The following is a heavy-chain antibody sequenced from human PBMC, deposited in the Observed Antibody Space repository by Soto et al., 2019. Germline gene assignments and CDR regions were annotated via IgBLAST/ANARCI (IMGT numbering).Heavy chain of an antibody. D-gene: IGHD6-13*01. CDR3: ARHRGAGKVGIAAAALRGAYYYYGMDV. V-gene: IGHV4-39*01. CDR2: IYYSGST. CDR1: GGSISSSSYY. Sequence: PSETLSLTCTVSGGSISSSSYYWGWIRQPPGKGLEWIGSIYYSGSTYYNPSLKSRVTISVDTSKNQFSLKLSSVTAADTAVYYCARHRGAGKVGIAAAALRGAYYYYGMDVWGQGTTVTVSS. J-gene: IGHJ6*02.